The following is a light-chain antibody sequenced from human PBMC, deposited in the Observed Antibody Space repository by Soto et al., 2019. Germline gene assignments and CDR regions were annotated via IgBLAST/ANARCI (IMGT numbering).Light chain of an antibody. CDR2: RNN. J-gene: IGLJ3*02. Sequence: QSVLTQPPSASGTPGQRVTIYCSGSSSNIGSNSVNWYRQLPGTAPKLLIYRNNQRPSGVPDRFSGSKSGTSASLAISGLQSEDEADYYCAAWDDSLDGGVFGGGTKLTVL. CDR1: SSNIGSNS. CDR3: AAWDDSLDGGV. V-gene: IGLV1-44*01.